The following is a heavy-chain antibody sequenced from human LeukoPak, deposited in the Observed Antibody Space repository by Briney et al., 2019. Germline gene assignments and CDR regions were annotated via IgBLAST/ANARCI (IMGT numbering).Heavy chain of an antibody. V-gene: IGHV1-24*01. CDR3: ATDRYYGSGSYYKNAPTYHVAYGMDV. CDR1: GYTLTELS. D-gene: IGHD3-10*01. CDR2: FDPEDGET. J-gene: IGHJ6*02. Sequence: ASVKVSCKVSGYTLTELSMHWVRQAPGKGLEWMGGFDPEDGETIYAQKFQGRVTMTEDTSTDTAYMELSSLRSEDTAVYYCATDRYYGSGSYYKNAPTYHVAYGMDVWGQGTTVTVSS.